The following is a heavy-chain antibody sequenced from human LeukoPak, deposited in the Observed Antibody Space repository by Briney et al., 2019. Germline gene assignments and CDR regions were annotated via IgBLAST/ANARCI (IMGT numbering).Heavy chain of an antibody. Sequence: ASVKVSCKASGYTFTGYYMHWVRQAPGQGLEWMGWINPNSGGTNYAQKFQGRVTMTRDTSISTAYMELSRLRSDDTAVYYCARVEGKFVEKYYFDYWGQGTLVSVSS. D-gene: IGHD3-16*01. CDR1: GYTFTGYY. V-gene: IGHV1-2*02. J-gene: IGHJ4*02. CDR3: ARVEGKFVEKYYFDY. CDR2: INPNSGGT.